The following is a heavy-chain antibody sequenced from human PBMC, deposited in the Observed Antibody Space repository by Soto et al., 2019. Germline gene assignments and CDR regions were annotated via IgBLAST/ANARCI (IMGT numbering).Heavy chain of an antibody. CDR1: GFTFSDYY. V-gene: IGHV3-11*06. D-gene: IGHD2-21*02. Sequence: GGSLRLSCASSGFTFSDYYMSLIRQAPGKGLEWVSYISSSSSYTNYADSVKGRFTISRDNAKNSLYLQMNSLRAEDTAVYYCARDRQPLPNRFDPWGQGTLVTVSS. J-gene: IGHJ5*02. CDR3: ARDRQPLPNRFDP. CDR2: ISSSSSYT.